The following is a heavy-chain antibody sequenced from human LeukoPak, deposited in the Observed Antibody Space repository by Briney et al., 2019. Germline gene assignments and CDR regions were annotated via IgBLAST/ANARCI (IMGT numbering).Heavy chain of an antibody. V-gene: IGHV4-4*07. CDR3: ARVTSSSRSAYYYYYMDV. Sequence: SETLSLTCTVSGGSISSYYWSWIRQPAGKGLEWIGRIYTSGSTNYNPSLKSRVTMSVDTSKNQFSLKLSSVTAADTAVYYCARVTSSSRSAYYYYYMDVWGKGTTDTVSS. D-gene: IGHD6-13*01. J-gene: IGHJ6*03. CDR2: IYTSGST. CDR1: GGSISSYY.